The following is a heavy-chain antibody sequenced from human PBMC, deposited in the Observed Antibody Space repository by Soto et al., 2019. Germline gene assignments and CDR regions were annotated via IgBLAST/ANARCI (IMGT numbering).Heavy chain of an antibody. CDR2: ISGSSGST. Sequence: GGSLRLSCAASGFTFGSYAMSWVRQAPGKGLEWVSAISGSSGSTYYADSVKGRFTISRDNSKNTLYLQMNSLRAEDTAVYYCANIGRAGLSPAGYWGQGTLVTVSS. J-gene: IGHJ4*02. CDR1: GFTFGSYA. V-gene: IGHV3-23*01. CDR3: ANIGRAGLSPAGY. D-gene: IGHD3-16*01.